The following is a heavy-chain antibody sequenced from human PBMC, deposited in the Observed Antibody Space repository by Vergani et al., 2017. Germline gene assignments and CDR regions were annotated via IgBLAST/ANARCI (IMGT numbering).Heavy chain of an antibody. CDR3: SRGDYGILAGYGY. J-gene: IGHJ4*02. V-gene: IGHV1-46*03. D-gene: IGHD3-9*01. Sequence: QVPLVQSGAEVKKSGASVKVSCKTSGYTFSNYYMHWVRQPPAQGLEWMGIINPSGGHTNYAQNFQGRVTMTRDTSTSTVYMELRSLRSEDTAIYYCSRGDYGILAGYGYWGQGTLVTVSA. CDR1: GYTFSNYY. CDR2: INPSGGHT.